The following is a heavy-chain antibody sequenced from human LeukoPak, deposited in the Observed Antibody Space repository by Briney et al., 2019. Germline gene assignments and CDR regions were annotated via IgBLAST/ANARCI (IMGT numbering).Heavy chain of an antibody. CDR3: ARGVRIAVAGYIDY. V-gene: IGHV3-66*02. J-gene: IGHJ4*02. CDR1: GFNVSSNH. D-gene: IGHD6-19*01. Sequence: GGSLRLSCAASGFNVSSNHMSWVRQAPGKGLEWVSLIYISSNTYYADSVKGRFTISRDNSKNTLYLQMNGLRAEGTTVYYCARGVRIAVAGYIDYWGQGTLVTVSS. CDR2: IYISSNT.